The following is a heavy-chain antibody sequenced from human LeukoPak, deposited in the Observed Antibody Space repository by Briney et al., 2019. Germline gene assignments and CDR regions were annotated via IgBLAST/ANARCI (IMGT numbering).Heavy chain of an antibody. CDR2: IYTSGST. CDR1: GGSISSGSYY. Sequence: SETLSLTCTVSGGSISSGSYYWSWIRQPAGKGLEWIGRIYTSGSTNYNPSLKSRVTISVDTSKNQFSLKLSSVTAADTAVYYCAREVGFGRNWFDPWGQGTLVTVSS. J-gene: IGHJ5*02. V-gene: IGHV4-61*02. CDR3: AREVGFGRNWFDP. D-gene: IGHD3-10*01.